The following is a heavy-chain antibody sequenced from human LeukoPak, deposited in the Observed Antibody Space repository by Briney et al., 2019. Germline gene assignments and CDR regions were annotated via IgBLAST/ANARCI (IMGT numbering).Heavy chain of an antibody. CDR1: GFTFNSYE. CDR3: ASSTAIGY. CDR2: ISGSGRTI. Sequence: GGSLRLSCAASGFTFNSYETNWVRQAPGKGLEWVSYISGSGRTIYYADSVKGRFTISRDNAKNSLYLQMNSLRTEDTAVYYCASSTAIGYWGQGTLVTVSS. J-gene: IGHJ4*02. V-gene: IGHV3-48*03.